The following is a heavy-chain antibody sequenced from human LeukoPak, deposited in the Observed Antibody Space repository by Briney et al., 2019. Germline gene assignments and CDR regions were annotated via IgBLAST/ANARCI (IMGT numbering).Heavy chain of an antibody. J-gene: IGHJ6*02. D-gene: IGHD6-13*01. CDR2: MNPNSGNT. CDR1: GYTFTSYD. V-gene: IGHV1-8*02. CDR3: ARGLDSSSWSYYYYGMDV. Sequence: ASVKVSCKASGYTFTSYDINWVRQATGQGLEWMGWMNPNSGNTGYAQKFQGRVTMTRNTSISTAYMELSSLRSEDTAVYYCARGLDSSSWSYYYYGMDVWGQGTTVTVSS.